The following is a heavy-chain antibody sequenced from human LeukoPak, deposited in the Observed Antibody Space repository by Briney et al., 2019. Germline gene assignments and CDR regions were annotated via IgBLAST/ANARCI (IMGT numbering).Heavy chain of an antibody. V-gene: IGHV3-30*18. CDR2: ISYDGSNK. Sequence: GVLRLPCAASGFTFSSYGMHWVRQAPGKGLEWVAVISYDGSNKYYADSVKGRFTISRDNSKNTLYLQMNSLRAEDTAVYYCANTVVAARGDYWGQGTLVTVSS. J-gene: IGHJ4*02. D-gene: IGHD2-15*01. CDR3: ANTVVAARGDY. CDR1: GFTFSSYG.